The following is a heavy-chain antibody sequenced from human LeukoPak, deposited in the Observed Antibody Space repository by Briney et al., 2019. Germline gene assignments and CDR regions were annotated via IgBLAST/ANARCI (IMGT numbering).Heavy chain of an antibody. CDR2: INADSSTI. CDR1: GFTFSTYN. CDR3: VRDNSRGQSLGVIY. Sequence: PGGSLRLSCAASGFTFSTYNMNWVRQAPGKGLEWISYINADSSTIQYADSVRGRFITSRANAKNSLYLQMNSLRAEDTAVYYCVRDNSRGQSLGVIYWGQGSLVTVSS. V-gene: IGHV3-48*01. J-gene: IGHJ4*02. D-gene: IGHD3-22*01.